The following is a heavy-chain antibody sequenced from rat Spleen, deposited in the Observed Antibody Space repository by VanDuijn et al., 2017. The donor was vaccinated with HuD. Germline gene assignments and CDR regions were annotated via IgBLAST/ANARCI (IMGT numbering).Heavy chain of an antibody. V-gene: IGHV5-22*01. Sequence: EVQLVESDGGLVQPGRSLKLSCAASGFTFSDYYMAWVRRAPKKGLEWVAYISYEGSGSYYGDSVKGRFTISRDNAKSTLYLQMNGLRSEETVTYYCARPGSDWAVAYWGQGTLVTVSS. D-gene: IGHD1-4*01. J-gene: IGHJ3*01. CDR3: ARPGSDWAVAY. CDR2: ISYEGSGS. CDR1: GFTFSDYY.